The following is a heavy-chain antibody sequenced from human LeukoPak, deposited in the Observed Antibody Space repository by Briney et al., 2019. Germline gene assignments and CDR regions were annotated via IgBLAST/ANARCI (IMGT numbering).Heavy chain of an antibody. CDR1: GYTFTSYA. Sequence: SVKVSCKASGYTFTSYAVNWVRQAPGQGLEWMGGIMPMFGKANYAQKFQGRVTTTADKATSTAYMELSSLRSEDTAVYYCAGGRTDIVVVPATLRNYYFDYWGQGTLVTVSS. CDR3: AGGRTDIVVVPATLRNYYFDY. D-gene: IGHD2-2*01. CDR2: IMPMFGKA. J-gene: IGHJ4*02. V-gene: IGHV1-69*06.